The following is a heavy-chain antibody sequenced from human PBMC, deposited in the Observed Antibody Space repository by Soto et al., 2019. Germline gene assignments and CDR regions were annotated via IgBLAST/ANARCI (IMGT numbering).Heavy chain of an antibody. CDR3: VRVHTYYDILTGYYAPGPADY. CDR1: GYTFTSYG. D-gene: IGHD3-9*01. J-gene: IGHJ4*02. V-gene: IGHV1-18*01. Sequence: ASVKVSCKASGYTFTSYGISWVRQAPGQGLEWMGWISAYNGNTNYAQKLQGRVTMTTDTSTSTAYMELRSLRSDVTAVYYCVRVHTYYDILTGYYAPGPADYWGQGTLVTVSS. CDR2: ISAYNGNT.